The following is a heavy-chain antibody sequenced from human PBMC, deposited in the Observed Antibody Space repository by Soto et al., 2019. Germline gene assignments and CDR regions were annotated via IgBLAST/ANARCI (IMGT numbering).Heavy chain of an antibody. V-gene: IGHV4-59*08. CDR1: GGSISSYY. J-gene: IGHJ4*02. CDR3: ARRYGGHFDY. Sequence: QVQLQESGPGLVKPSETLSLTCTVSGGSISSYYWSWIRQPPGKGLEWIGYIYYSGSTNYNPTLKSRVTISVDTSKNQFSLKLSSVTAADTAVYYCARRYGGHFDYWGQGTMGTVSS. D-gene: IGHD4-17*01. CDR2: IYYSGST.